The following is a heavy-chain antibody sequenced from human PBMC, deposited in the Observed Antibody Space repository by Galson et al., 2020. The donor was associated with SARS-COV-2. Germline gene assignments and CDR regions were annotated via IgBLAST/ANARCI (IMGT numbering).Heavy chain of an antibody. J-gene: IGHJ4*02. D-gene: IGHD1-26*01. CDR1: GGSISSGGYY. V-gene: IGHV4-31*03. Sequence: TLSLTCTVSGGSISSGGYYWSWIRQHPGKGLEWIGYIYYSGSTYYNPSLKSRVTISVDTSKNQFSLKLSSVTAADTAVYYCARDSPTYSGSYFYFDYWGQGTLVTVSS. CDR2: IYYSGST. CDR3: ARDSPTYSGSYFYFDY.